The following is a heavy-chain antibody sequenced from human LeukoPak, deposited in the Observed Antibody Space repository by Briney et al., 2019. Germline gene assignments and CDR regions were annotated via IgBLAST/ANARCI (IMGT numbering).Heavy chain of an antibody. CDR2: MHHSGST. Sequence: PSETLSLTCTVSGGSISSYYWSWIRQPPGKGLEWIGNMHHSGSTNYNPSLKSRVTISVDTSKNQFSLRLSSVTAADTAVYYCARDGEKCSGNRCYSSWFDPWGQGTLVTVSS. CDR1: GGSISSYY. D-gene: IGHD2-15*01. J-gene: IGHJ5*02. V-gene: IGHV4-59*01. CDR3: ARDGEKCSGNRCYSSWFDP.